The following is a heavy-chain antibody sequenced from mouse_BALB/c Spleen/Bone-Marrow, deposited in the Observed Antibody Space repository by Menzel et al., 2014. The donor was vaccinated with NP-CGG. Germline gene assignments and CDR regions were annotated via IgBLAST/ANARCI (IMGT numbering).Heavy chain of an antibody. CDR1: GYSITSDYA. D-gene: IGHD2-14*01. CDR2: XSYSGST. Sequence: EVMLVESGPGLVKPSQSLSLTCTVTGYSITSDYACNWIRQFPGNKXEXXGYXSYSGSTSYNSSLKSRISITRDTSKNQCFLQLNSVTSEDTATYYCARGGYDDAVDYWGQGTSVTVSS. V-gene: IGHV3-2*02. CDR3: ARGGYDDAVDY. J-gene: IGHJ4*01.